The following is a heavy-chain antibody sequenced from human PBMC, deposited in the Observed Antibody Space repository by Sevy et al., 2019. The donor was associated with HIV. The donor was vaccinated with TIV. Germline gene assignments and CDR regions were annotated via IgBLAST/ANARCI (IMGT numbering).Heavy chain of an antibody. Sequence: SETLSLTCTVSGGSINSDHWNWIRQPPGKGLEWIGYVYYTGGTNYNPSLKNRVTISVDRTKNQFSLKLTSVTAADTAVYHCARRNDFAIWGQGTMVTDSS. J-gene: IGHJ3*02. CDR2: VYYTGGT. V-gene: IGHV4-59*08. CDR3: ARRNDFAI. CDR1: GGSINSDH.